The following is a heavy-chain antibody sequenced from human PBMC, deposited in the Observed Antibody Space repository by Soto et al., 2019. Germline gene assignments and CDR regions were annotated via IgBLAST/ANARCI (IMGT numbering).Heavy chain of an antibody. CDR2: ISYEGSNK. V-gene: IGHV3-30*03. Sequence: QVQLVESGGGVVQPGRSLRLSCAASGFTFSSYGMHWVRQAPGKGLDWVAVISYEGSNKHYADSVKGRVTISRDNSKDKLYLKMNSLGLEDTAVYYCAGGTVVSRYYNCGMVVWGQGTTVTVSS. CDR1: GFTFSSYG. J-gene: IGHJ6*02. D-gene: IGHD2-15*01. CDR3: AGGTVVSRYYNCGMVV.